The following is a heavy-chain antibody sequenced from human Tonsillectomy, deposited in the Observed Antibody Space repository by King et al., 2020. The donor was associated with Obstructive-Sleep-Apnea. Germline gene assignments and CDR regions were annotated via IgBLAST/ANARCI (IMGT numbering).Heavy chain of an antibody. J-gene: IGHJ4*02. Sequence: EQLQQWGAGLMKPSETLSITFAVYGGSLSGYYWSWIRQPPGKGLEWIWGINHSGGTNYNPSLKSRVTISGDTPKSQFSLKGTSVTAAATAVYYCAREKSSSWDPFDFWGRGPLVTVSS. V-gene: IGHV4-34*01. CDR1: GGSLSGYY. CDR2: INHSGGT. D-gene: IGHD2-15*01. CDR3: AREKSSSWDPFDF.